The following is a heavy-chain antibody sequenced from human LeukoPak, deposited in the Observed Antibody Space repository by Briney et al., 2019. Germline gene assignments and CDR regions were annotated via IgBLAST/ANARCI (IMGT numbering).Heavy chain of an antibody. Sequence: GGSLRLSCAAPGFTFSSYEMNWVRQAPGKGLEWVSYISSSGSTIYYADSVKGRFTISRDNAKNSLYLQMNSLRAEDTAVYYCARGAGSGADYYYYYYMDVWGKGTTVTVSS. CDR2: ISSSGSTI. CDR3: ARGAGSGADYYYYYYMDV. J-gene: IGHJ6*03. V-gene: IGHV3-48*03. CDR1: GFTFSSYE. D-gene: IGHD1-26*01.